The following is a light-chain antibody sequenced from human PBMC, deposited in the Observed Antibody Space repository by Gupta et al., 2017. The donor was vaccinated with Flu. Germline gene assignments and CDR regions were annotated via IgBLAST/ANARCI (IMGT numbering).Light chain of an antibody. CDR1: QSVLYSSNNKNY. CDR2: WAS. J-gene: IGKJ1*01. V-gene: IGKV4-1*01. CDR3: QQYYRTPPT. Sequence: DIVMTQSPDSLAVSLGERATINRKSSQSVLYSSNNKNYLAWYQQKPVQPPKLLIYWASTRESGVPDRFSGSGSGTDFTLTISSLQAEDVAVYYCQQYYRTPPTFGQGTKVEIK.